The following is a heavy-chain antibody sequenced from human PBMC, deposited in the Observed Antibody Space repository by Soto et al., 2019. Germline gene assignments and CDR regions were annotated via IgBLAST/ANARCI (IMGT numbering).Heavy chain of an antibody. V-gene: IGHV4-34*01. CDR1: GGSFSGFY. Sequence: SETLSLTXAVHGGSFSGFYWTWIRQPPGKGLEWIGEINHSGSSNYNPPLKSRVTMSLDTSRNQFSLSLNSVTAADTAVYYCARMAGPWYFDLWGRGTLVTVSS. J-gene: IGHJ2*01. CDR3: ARMAGPWYFDL. CDR2: INHSGSS.